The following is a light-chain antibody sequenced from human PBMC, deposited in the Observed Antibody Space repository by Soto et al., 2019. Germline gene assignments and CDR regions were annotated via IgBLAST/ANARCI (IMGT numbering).Light chain of an antibody. V-gene: IGLV2-8*01. J-gene: IGLJ2*01. CDR2: EVS. CDR3: SSYAGSNIVV. CDR1: SSAVGGYNF. Sequence: QSVLTQPPSASGSPGQSVTISCTGTSSAVGGYNFVSWYQQHPGKAPKLMIYEVSERPSGVPDRFSGSKSGNTASLTVSGLQAEDEADYYCSSYAGSNIVVFGGGTQLTVL.